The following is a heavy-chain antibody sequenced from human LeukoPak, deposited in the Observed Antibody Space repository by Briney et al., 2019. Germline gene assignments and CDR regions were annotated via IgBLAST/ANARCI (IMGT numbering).Heavy chain of an antibody. V-gene: IGHV4-59*01. CDR2: IYYSGST. J-gene: IGHJ5*02. D-gene: IGHD5-24*01. CDR3: ARARRNLVDP. Sequence: SETLSLTCTVSGGSISSYYWSWIRQPPGKGLEWIGYIYYSGSTDYNPSLKSRVTISVDTSKNQFSLKLSSVTAADTAVYYCARARRNLVDPWGQGTLVTVSS. CDR1: GGSISSYY.